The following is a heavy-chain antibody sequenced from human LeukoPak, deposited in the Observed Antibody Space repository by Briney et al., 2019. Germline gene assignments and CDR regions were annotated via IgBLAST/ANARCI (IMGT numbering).Heavy chain of an antibody. J-gene: IGHJ6*02. CDR2: IYHSGST. CDR3: ARVSLGYYGMDV. D-gene: IGHD3-16*01. Sequence: SETLSLTCAVYGGSFSGYYWSWIRQPPGKGLEWIGYIYHSGSTYYNPSLKSRVTISVDRSKNQFSLKLSSVTAADTAVYYCARVSLGYYGMDVWGQGTTVTVSS. V-gene: IGHV4-34*01. CDR1: GGSFSGYY.